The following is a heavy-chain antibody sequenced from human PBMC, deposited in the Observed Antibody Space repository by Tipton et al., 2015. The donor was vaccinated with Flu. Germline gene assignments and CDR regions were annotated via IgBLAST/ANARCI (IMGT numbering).Heavy chain of an antibody. CDR3: TKVIPEIVAGLDY. CDR1: GFTFSRYG. D-gene: IGHD5-12*01. J-gene: IGHJ4*02. Sequence: SLRLSCAVSGFTFSRYGMSWVRQAPGKGLEWVSNIRGSGGRGAGTYYADSVKGRFSISRDNSKNTLYLQMNSLRAEDTAIYYCTKVIPEIVAGLDYWGQGTLVTVSS. CDR2: IRGSGGRGAGT. V-gene: IGHV3-23*01.